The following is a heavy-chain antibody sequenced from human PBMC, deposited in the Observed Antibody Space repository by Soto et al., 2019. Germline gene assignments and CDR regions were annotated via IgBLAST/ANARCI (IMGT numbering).Heavy chain of an antibody. J-gene: IGHJ4*02. Sequence: EVQLLESGGGLVQRGGSLRLSCAASGFTFSSYAMTWVRQAPGKGLEGVGATGALGISTYYADSVKGRFSIARDNSNNTLYLQMNSLGVEDTAVYYCAKDPGALAVHYFDFWGQGTQVTVSS. CDR2: TGALGIST. V-gene: IGHV3-23*01. CDR1: GFTFSSYA. D-gene: IGHD3-16*02. CDR3: AKDPGALAVHYFDF.